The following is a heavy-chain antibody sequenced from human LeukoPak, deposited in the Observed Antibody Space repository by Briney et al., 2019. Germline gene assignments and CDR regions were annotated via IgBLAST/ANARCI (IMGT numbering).Heavy chain of an antibody. CDR3: AREEYSSSWYVGYFDY. CDR2: IYYSGST. J-gene: IGHJ4*02. D-gene: IGHD6-13*01. Sequence: SETLSLTCTVSGGSISSYYCSWIRQPPGKGLEWIGYIYYSGSTNYNPSLKSRVTISVDTSKNQFSLKLSSVTAADTAVYYCAREEYSSSWYVGYFDYWGQGTLVTVSS. CDR1: GGSISSYY. V-gene: IGHV4-59*01.